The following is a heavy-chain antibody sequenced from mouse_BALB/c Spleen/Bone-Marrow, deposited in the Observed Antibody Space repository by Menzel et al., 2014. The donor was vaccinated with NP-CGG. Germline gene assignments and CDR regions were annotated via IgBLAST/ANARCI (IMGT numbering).Heavy chain of an antibody. CDR3: TREYSMIDWFAY. CDR2: INPSNGGT. V-gene: IGHV1S81*02. CDR1: GYTFTSYY. D-gene: IGHD2-10*02. J-gene: IGHJ3*01. Sequence: QVQLQQSGAELVKPGASVKLSCKASGYTFTSYYMYWVKQRPGQGLEWIGEINPSNGGTNFNEKFKSKATLTVDKSSSTAYMQLSSLTSEDSAVYYCTREYSMIDWFAYWGQGTLVTVSA.